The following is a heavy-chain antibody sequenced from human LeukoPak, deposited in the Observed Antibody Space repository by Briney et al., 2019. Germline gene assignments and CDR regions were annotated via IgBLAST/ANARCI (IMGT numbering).Heavy chain of an antibody. CDR3: ARGGGRYCSSTSCYVGY. D-gene: IGHD2-2*01. CDR1: GGSFSGYY. Sequence: PSETLSLTCAVYGGSFSGYYWSSIRQPPGKGLEWIGEINHSGSTNYNPSLKSRVTISVDTSKNQFSLKLSSVTAADTAVYYCARGGGRYCSSTSCYVGYWGQGTLVTVSS. J-gene: IGHJ4*02. CDR2: INHSGST. V-gene: IGHV4-34*01.